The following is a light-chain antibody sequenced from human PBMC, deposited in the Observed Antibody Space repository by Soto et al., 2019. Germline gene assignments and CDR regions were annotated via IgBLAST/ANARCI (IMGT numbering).Light chain of an antibody. CDR1: TSNIGNNY. CDR2: DNT. Sequence: QSVLTQPPSVSATPGQRVTISCSGSTSNIGNNYVSWCQQFPGTAPKILIYDNTKRYSGIPDRFSGSKSATSATLGITGLQTGDEAEYFCGTWDSSLNSWVFGAGTKLTVL. J-gene: IGLJ3*02. V-gene: IGLV1-51*01. CDR3: GTWDSSLNSWV.